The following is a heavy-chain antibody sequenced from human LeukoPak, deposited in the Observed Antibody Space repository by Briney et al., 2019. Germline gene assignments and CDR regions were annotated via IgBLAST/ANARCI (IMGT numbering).Heavy chain of an antibody. CDR2: ISSSSNYI. J-gene: IGHJ4*02. CDR3: AREWEYYDILTGTTASFDY. D-gene: IGHD3-9*01. CDR1: GFTFSSYS. Sequence: GGSLRLSCAASGFTFSSYSMNWVRQAPGKGLEWVSSISSSSNYIHYADSVKGRFTISRDNAKNSLYLQMSSLRAEDTAVYYCAREWEYYDILTGTTASFDYWGQGTLVTVSS. V-gene: IGHV3-21*01.